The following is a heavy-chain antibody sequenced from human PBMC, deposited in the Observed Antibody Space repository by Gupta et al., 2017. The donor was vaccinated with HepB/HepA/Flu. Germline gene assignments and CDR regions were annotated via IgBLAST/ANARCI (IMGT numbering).Heavy chain of an antibody. V-gene: IGHV3-23*01. CDR3: AKEGNPLVVTGGDFQH. Sequence: EVQLLESGGGLVQPGGSLRLSCAASGFTFSSYAMSWVRQAPGKGLEWVSAISGSGGSTYYADSVKGRFTISRDNSKNTLYLQMNSLRAEDTAVYYCAKEGNPLVVTGGDFQHWGQGTLVTVSS. CDR1: GFTFSSYA. J-gene: IGHJ1*01. CDR2: ISGSGGST. D-gene: IGHD2-21*02.